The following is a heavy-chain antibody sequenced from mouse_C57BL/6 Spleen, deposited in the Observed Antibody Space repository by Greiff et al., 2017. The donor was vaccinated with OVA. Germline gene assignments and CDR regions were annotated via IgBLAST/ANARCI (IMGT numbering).Heavy chain of an antibody. D-gene: IGHD4-1*01. CDR1: GFTFSDYY. V-gene: IGHV5-12*01. Sequence: EVQLQESGGGLVQPGGSLKLSCAASGFTFSDYYMYWVRQTPEKRLEWVAYISNGGGSTYYPDTVKGRFTISRDNAKNTLYLQMSRLKSEDTAMYYCASPNCDGYFDVWGTGTTVTVSS. CDR2: ISNGGGST. J-gene: IGHJ1*03. CDR3: ASPNCDGYFDV.